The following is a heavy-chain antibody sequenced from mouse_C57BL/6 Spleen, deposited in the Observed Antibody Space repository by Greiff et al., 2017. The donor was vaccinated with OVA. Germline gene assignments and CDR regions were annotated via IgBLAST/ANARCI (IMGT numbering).Heavy chain of an antibody. CDR3: TRDHWEGAMDY. CDR2: ISSGGDYI. D-gene: IGHD4-1*01. V-gene: IGHV5-9-1*02. J-gene: IGHJ4*01. Sequence: EVKLVESGEGLVKPGGSLTLSCAASGFTFSSYAMSWVRQTPEKRLEWVAYISSGGDYIYYADTVKGRFTISRDNARYTLYLQMSSLKSEDTAMYYCTRDHWEGAMDYWGQGTSVTVSS. CDR1: GFTFSSYA.